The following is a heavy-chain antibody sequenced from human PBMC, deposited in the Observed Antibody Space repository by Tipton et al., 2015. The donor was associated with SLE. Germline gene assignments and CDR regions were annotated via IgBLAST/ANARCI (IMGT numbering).Heavy chain of an antibody. CDR1: GGSISSSSYY. Sequence: TLSLTCTVSGGSISSSSYYWGWIRQPPGKGLQWIGRIYYSGSADYNPSLKSRVTISLDTSRNQFSLRLSSVTVADTAVYYCARDRVDPTMIYYYMDVWGKGTTVTVSS. D-gene: IGHD5-18*01. CDR2: IYYSGSA. CDR3: ARDRVDPTMIYYYMDV. J-gene: IGHJ6*03. V-gene: IGHV4-39*01.